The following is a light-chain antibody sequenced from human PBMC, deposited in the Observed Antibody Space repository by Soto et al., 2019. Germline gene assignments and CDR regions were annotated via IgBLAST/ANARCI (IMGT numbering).Light chain of an antibody. CDR1: QGIRNY. CDR3: QQYNSYPYT. CDR2: AAS. V-gene: IGKV1-16*02. Sequence: DIQMNQSPSSLSASIGDRVTITCRASQGIRNYLAWFQQKPGKVPKSLISAASSLQSGVPSKFSGSGSGTDFTLTISSLQPEDFATYYCQQYNSYPYTFGQGNKLEIK. J-gene: IGKJ2*01.